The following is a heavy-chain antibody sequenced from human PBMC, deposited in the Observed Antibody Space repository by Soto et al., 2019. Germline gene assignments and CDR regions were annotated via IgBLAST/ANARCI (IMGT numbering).Heavy chain of an antibody. CDR2: INHSGST. D-gene: IGHD2-2*02. Sequence: QVQLQQWGAGLLKPSETLSLTCAVYGGSFSGYYWSWIRQPPGKGLEWIGEINHSGSTNYNPSLKSRVTISVDPSKNQFSLKLSSVTAADTAVYYCARARYCSSTSCYSSYYYYGMDVWGQGTTVTVSS. CDR3: ARARYCSSTSCYSSYYYYGMDV. V-gene: IGHV4-34*01. J-gene: IGHJ6*02. CDR1: GGSFSGYY.